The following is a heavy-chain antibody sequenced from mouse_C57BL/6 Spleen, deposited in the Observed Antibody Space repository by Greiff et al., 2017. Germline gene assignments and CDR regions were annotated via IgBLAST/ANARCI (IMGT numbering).Heavy chain of an antibody. V-gene: IGHV1-59*01. Sequence: QVQLQQPGAELVRPGTSVTLSCKASGYTFTSYWMHWVKQRPGQGLEWIGVIDPSDSYTNYNQKFNGKATFTVDTSSSTAYMQVSSLTSGDSAVYYWARCDGYPYYYAMDYWGQGTSVTVSS. CDR1: GYTFTSYW. CDR2: IDPSDSYT. J-gene: IGHJ4*01. D-gene: IGHD2-3*01. CDR3: ARCDGYPYYYAMDY.